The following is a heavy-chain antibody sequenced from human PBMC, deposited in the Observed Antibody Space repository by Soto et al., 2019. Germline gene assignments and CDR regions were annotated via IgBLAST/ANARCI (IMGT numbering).Heavy chain of an antibody. V-gene: IGHV4-59*08. Sequence: PSETLSLTCTVSGGSISSYYWSWIRQPPGKGLEWIGYIYYSGSTNYNPSLKSRVTISVDTSKNQFSLKLSSVTAADTAVYYCARRGERPGYSSSWYWSNWFDPSGQGTLVTVSS. D-gene: IGHD6-13*01. CDR3: ARRGERPGYSSSWYWSNWFDP. J-gene: IGHJ5*02. CDR1: GGSISSYY. CDR2: IYYSGST.